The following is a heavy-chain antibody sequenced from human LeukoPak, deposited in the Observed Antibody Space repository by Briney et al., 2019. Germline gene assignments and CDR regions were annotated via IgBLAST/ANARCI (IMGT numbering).Heavy chain of an antibody. CDR1: GYTFTRYN. J-gene: IGHJ4*02. CDR2: INPNSGGT. V-gene: IGHV1-2*02. CDR3: ARDGHFDY. Sequence: ASVKVSYKPSGYTFTRYNMQWLRQAPGQGLEWMGWINPNSGGTNYAQKFQGRVTMTRDTSISTAYMELSRLRSDDTAVYYCARDGHFDYWGQGTLVTVSS.